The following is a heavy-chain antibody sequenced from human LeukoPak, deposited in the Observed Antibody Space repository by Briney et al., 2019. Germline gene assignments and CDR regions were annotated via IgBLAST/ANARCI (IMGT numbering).Heavy chain of an antibody. V-gene: IGHV1-69*13. CDR1: GGTFTSYA. D-gene: IGHD3/OR15-3a*01. Sequence: ASVNVSCKASGGTFTSYAISWAPQAPGPGLAWMGGIIPICGTANYAQKFQGRVTITADESTSTAYMELSSLRSEDTAVYYCARDFGREGMDVWGQGTTVTVSS. CDR2: IIPICGTA. CDR3: ARDFGREGMDV. J-gene: IGHJ6*02.